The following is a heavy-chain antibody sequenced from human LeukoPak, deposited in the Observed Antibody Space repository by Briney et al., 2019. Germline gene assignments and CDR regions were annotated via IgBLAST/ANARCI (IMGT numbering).Heavy chain of an antibody. CDR1: GGSISNYY. J-gene: IGHJ4*02. CDR3: ARVGAIFGVVISFDY. D-gene: IGHD3-3*01. CDR2: IYYSGTT. V-gene: IGHV4-59*12. Sequence: SETLSLTCTVSGGSISNYYWSWIRQPPGKGLEWIGYIYYSGTTNYNPSLKSRVTISVDTSKNQFSLKLSSVTAADTAVYYCARVGAIFGVVISFDYWGQGTLVTVSS.